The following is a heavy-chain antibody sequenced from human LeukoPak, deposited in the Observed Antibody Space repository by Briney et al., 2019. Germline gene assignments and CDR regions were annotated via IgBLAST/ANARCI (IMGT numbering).Heavy chain of an antibody. CDR2: ISGSGGST. V-gene: IGHV3-23*01. D-gene: IGHD3-9*01. CDR1: GFTFSSYA. Sequence: GGSLRLSCAASGFTFSSYAMSWVRQAPGKGLEWVSAISGSGGSTYYADSVKGRFTISRDNSKNTLYLQMNSLRAEDTAVYYCAKAFSYYDILTGYSYWGQGTLVTVPS. CDR3: AKAFSYYDILTGYSY. J-gene: IGHJ4*02.